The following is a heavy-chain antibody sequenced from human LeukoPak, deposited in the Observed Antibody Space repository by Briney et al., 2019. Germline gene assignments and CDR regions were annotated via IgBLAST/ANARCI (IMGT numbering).Heavy chain of an antibody. CDR3: AKGGSYPIDY. CDR1: GFTFSSYG. Sequence: RGSLRLSCAASGFTFSSYGMHWVRQAPGKGLEWVAVISYDGSNKYYADSVKGRFTISRDNAKNTLYLQMNSLRAEDTAVYYCAKGGSYPIDYWGQGALVTVSS. V-gene: IGHV3-30*18. J-gene: IGHJ4*02. CDR2: ISYDGSNK. D-gene: IGHD1-26*01.